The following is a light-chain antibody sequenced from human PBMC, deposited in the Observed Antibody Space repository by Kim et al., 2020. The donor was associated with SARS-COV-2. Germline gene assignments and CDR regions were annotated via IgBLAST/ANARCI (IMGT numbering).Light chain of an antibody. V-gene: IGKV1-6*01. CDR3: LQDSNFPLT. CDR1: QDLRDD. CDR2: AAS. Sequence: ASVGDRVTISCRASQDLRDDLGWYQQKPGNAPRLLIYAASTLQSGVPSRFSGSGSGTNFTLTISSLQPEDFGTFYCLQDSNFPLTFGGGTKVDIK. J-gene: IGKJ4*01.